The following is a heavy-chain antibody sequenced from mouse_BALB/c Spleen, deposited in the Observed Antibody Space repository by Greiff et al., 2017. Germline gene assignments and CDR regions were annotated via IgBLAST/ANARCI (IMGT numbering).Heavy chain of an antibody. Sequence: QVQLQQSGAELVRPGTSVKISCKASGYTFTNYWLGWVKQRPGHGLEWIGDIYPGGGYTNYNEKFKGKATLTADTSSSTAYMQLSSLTSEDSAVYFCARGGRLLHAMDYWGQGTSVTVSS. CDR2: IYPGGGYT. CDR3: ARGGRLLHAMDY. J-gene: IGHJ4*01. D-gene: IGHD2-3*01. CDR1: GYTFTNYW. V-gene: IGHV1-63*02.